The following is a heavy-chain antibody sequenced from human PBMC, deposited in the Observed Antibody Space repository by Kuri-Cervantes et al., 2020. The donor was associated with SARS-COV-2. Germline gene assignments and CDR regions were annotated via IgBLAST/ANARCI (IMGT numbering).Heavy chain of an antibody. CDR2: IYYSGST. J-gene: IGHJ3*02. Sequence: AASLSLSCTLSGGPISSYYWSWIRQPPGKGLEWIGYIYYSGSTNYNPSLKSRVTISVDTSKNQFSLKLSSVTAADTAVYYCARPRYGDYDGAFDIWGQGTMVTVSS. CDR3: ARPRYGDYDGAFDI. CDR1: GGPISSYY. D-gene: IGHD4-17*01. V-gene: IGHV4-59*12.